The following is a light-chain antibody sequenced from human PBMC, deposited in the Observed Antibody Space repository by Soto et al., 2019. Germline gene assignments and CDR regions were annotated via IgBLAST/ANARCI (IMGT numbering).Light chain of an antibody. V-gene: IGLV2-23*02. J-gene: IGLJ1*01. CDR1: TRDVGSYNF. Sequence: QSVLTQPASVSGSPGHSITISCTGTTRDVGSYNFVSWYQHHPGKAPKLVIYEVSKWPSGVSNRFSGSKSGNTASLTISGLHTEDEADYYCCSYGGYSTFRVYVFGTGTKVTVL. CDR3: CSYGGYSTFRVYV. CDR2: EVS.